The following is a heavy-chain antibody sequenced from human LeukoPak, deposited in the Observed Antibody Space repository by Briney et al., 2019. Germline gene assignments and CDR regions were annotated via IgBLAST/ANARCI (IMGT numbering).Heavy chain of an antibody. CDR3: TRSDWFDP. CDR1: GFSFSSYW. CDR2: IKSDGSST. V-gene: IGHV3-74*01. Sequence: GGSLRLSCAASGFSFSSYWMHWVRQAPGKGLVWVSRIKSDGSSTSYADSVKGRFTISRDNAKNTLYLQMNSPRAEDTAVYYCTRSDWFDPWGQGTLVTVSS. J-gene: IGHJ5*02.